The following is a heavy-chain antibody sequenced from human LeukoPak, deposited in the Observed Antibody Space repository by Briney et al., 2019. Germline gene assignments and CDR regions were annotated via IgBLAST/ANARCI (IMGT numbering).Heavy chain of an antibody. Sequence: GRSLRLSCAASGFTFSSYTMHWVRQAPGKGLEWVAVIWYDGSNKYYADSVKGRFTISRDNSKNTLYLQMNSLRAEDTAVYYCARDGYSSGWGTLGYWGQGTLVNVSS. CDR1: GFTFSSYT. J-gene: IGHJ4*02. V-gene: IGHV3-33*01. CDR3: ARDGYSSGWGTLGY. D-gene: IGHD6-19*01. CDR2: IWYDGSNK.